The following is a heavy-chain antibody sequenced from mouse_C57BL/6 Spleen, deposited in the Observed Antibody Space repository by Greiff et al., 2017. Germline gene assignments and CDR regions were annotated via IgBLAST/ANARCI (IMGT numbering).Heavy chain of an antibody. CDR1: GFTFSDYG. V-gene: IGHV5-17*01. CDR3: ARWGYYGSSYLYYFDY. D-gene: IGHD1-1*01. CDR2: ISSGSSTI. Sequence: EVQGVESGGGLVKPGGSLKLSCAASGFTFSDYGMHWVRQAPEKGLEWVAYISSGSSTIYYADTVKGRFTISRDNAKNTLFLQMTGLRSEGTAMYYCARWGYYGSSYLYYFDYWGQGTTLTVSS. J-gene: IGHJ2*01.